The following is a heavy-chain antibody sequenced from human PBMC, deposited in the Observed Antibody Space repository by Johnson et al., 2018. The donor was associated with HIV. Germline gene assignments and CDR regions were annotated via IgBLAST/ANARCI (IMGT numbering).Heavy chain of an antibody. V-gene: IGHV3-30*02. D-gene: IGHD3-10*01. CDR3: AKGPPYGSGSYGLGDAFDI. CDR2: IRYDGSNK. J-gene: IGHJ3*02. CDR1: GFTFSSYG. Sequence: QVQLVESGGRVVQPGGSLRLSCAASGFTFSSYGMHWVRQAPGKGLEWVAFIRYDGSNKYYADSVKGRFTISRDNSKNTLYLQMNSLRAEDTAVYYCAKGPPYGSGSYGLGDAFDIWGQGTMVTVSS.